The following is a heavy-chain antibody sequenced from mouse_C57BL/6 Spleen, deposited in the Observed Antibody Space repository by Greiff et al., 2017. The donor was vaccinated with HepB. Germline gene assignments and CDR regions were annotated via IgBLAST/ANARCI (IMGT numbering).Heavy chain of an antibody. Sequence: VQLQQSGAELVRPGASVTLSCKASGYTFTDYEMHWVKQTPVHGLEWIGAIDPETGGTAYNQKFKGKAILTADKSSSTAYMGLRSLTSEDSAVYYCTRDYGSSYRYFDVWGTGTTVTVSS. CDR3: TRDYGSSYRYFDV. CDR1: GYTFTDYE. CDR2: IDPETGGT. V-gene: IGHV1-15*01. D-gene: IGHD1-1*01. J-gene: IGHJ1*03.